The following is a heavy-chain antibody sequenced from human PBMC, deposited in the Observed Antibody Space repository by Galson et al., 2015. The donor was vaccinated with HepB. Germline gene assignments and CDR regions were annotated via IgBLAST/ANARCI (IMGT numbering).Heavy chain of an antibody. CDR3: ARKSGSGSYYEASFDY. CDR2: IYYSGST. V-gene: IGHV4-31*03. Sequence: TLSLTCTVSGGSIRSGGYYWSWIRQHPGKGLEWIGFIYYSGSTYHNPSLKSRLTMSVDTSRNQFSMDLRSVTAADTAVYYCARKSGSGSYYEASFDYWGQGTLVTVSP. CDR1: GGSIRSGGYY. J-gene: IGHJ4*02. D-gene: IGHD3-10*01.